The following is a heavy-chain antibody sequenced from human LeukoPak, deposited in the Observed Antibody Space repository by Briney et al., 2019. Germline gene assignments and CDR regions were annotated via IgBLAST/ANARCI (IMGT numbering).Heavy chain of an antibody. J-gene: IGHJ4*02. D-gene: IGHD6-19*01. CDR1: GGSLSSYY. CDR3: ARGRYSSGWYEFDY. Sequence: PSETLSLTCTVSGGSLSSYYWSWVRQPAGKGMEWIGRIYTSGSTNYNPSLKSRVTMSVATSKNQFSLKLSSVTAADTAGYYCARGRYSSGWYEFDYWGQGTLVTVSS. CDR2: IYTSGST. V-gene: IGHV4-4*07.